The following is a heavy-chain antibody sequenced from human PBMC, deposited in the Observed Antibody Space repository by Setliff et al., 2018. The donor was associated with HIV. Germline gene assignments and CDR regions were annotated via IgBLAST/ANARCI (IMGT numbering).Heavy chain of an antibody. V-gene: IGHV4-38-2*02. D-gene: IGHD3-22*01. Sequence: TLSLTCTVSGYSISSGYYWGWIRQPPGKGLEWIGSIYYSGRTYYNPSLKSRVTISVDTSKNQFSLKLSSVTAADTAAYYCASRIYYYDSNNFLREEGFDPWGQGTLVTVSS. CDR3: ASRIYYYDSNNFLREEGFDP. CDR2: IYYSGRT. J-gene: IGHJ5*02. CDR1: GYSISSGYY.